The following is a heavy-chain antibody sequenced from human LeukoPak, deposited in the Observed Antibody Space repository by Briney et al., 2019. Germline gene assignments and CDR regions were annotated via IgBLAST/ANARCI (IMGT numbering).Heavy chain of an antibody. J-gene: IGHJ4*02. V-gene: IGHV4-59*01. D-gene: IGHD5-18*01. Sequence: SETLSLTCTVSGGSISSYYWSWIRQPPGKGLEWIGYIYYSGSTNYNPSLKSRVTISVDTSKNQFSLKLSSVTAADTAVYYCARVLDKAGYYFDYWGQGTLLTVSS. CDR3: ARVLDKAGYYFDY. CDR2: IYYSGST. CDR1: GGSISSYY.